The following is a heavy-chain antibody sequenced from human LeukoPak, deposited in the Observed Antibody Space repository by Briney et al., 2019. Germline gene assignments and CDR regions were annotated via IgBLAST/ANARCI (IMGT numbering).Heavy chain of an antibody. Sequence: GGSLRLSCAASGFTVSSNYMSWVRQAPGKGLEWVSAISGSGGSTYYADSVKGRFTISRDNSKNTLYLQMNSLRAEDTAVYYCAKEVSSLVDYWGQGTLVTVSS. CDR1: GFTVSSNY. CDR3: AKEVSSLVDY. J-gene: IGHJ4*02. CDR2: ISGSGGST. D-gene: IGHD6-13*01. V-gene: IGHV3-23*01.